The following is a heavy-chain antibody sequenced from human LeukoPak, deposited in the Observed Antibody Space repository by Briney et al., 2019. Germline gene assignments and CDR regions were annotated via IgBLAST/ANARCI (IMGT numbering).Heavy chain of an antibody. CDR3: ARVVGGATFYYYYYMDV. CDR2: IYYSGST. V-gene: IGHV4-59*01. J-gene: IGHJ6*03. D-gene: IGHD1-26*01. CDR1: GGSISSYY. Sequence: SETLSLTCTVSGGSISSYYWSWIRQPPGKGLEWIGYIYYSGSTNYNPSLKSRISISVDTSKNQFSLKLSSVTAADTAVYYCARVVGGATFYYYYYMDVWGKGTTVTVSS.